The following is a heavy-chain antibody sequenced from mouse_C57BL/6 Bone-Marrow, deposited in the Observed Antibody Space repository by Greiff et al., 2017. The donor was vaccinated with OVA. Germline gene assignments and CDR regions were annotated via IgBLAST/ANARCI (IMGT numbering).Heavy chain of an antibody. V-gene: IGHV5-17*01. J-gene: IGHJ1*03. CDR2: ISSGSSTI. CDR3: ARWGYDDGWYFDV. CDR1: GFTFSDYG. D-gene: IGHD2-2*01. Sequence: DVKLVESGGGLVKPGGSLKLSCAASGFTFSDYGMHWVRQAPEKGLEWVAYISSGSSTIYYADTVKGRFTISRDNAKNTLFLQMTSLRSEDTAMYYCARWGYDDGWYFDVWGTGTTVTVSS.